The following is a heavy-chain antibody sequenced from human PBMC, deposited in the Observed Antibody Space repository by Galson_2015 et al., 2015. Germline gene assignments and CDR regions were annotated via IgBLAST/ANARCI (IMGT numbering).Heavy chain of an antibody. V-gene: IGHV3-23*01. CDR3: AKVRGYVYYYYCYYFDMDV. J-gene: IGHJ6*03. Sequence: SLRLSCAASGLTFSSYAMSWVRQAPGKGLEWVSAISGSGGSKYYADSVKGRFTISRDNSKNTLYLQMNSLRAEDTAVYYCAKVRGYVYYYYCYYFDMDVWGKGTTVTVSS. CDR1: GLTFSSYA. D-gene: IGHD2/OR15-2a*01. CDR2: ISGSGGSK.